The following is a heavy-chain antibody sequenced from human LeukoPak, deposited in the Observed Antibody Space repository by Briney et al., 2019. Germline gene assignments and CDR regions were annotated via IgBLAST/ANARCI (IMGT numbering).Heavy chain of an antibody. CDR1: AYSLSGYY. D-gene: IGHD1-1*01. CDR2: INPNTGGT. J-gene: IGHJ4*02. V-gene: IGHV1-2*02. CDR3: ATTTSYYFSY. Sequence: ASVKVSCKPPAYSLSGYYIHWVRQAPGQGLEWVGWINPNTGGTNYAQKFRGRVTMTSDTSITTAYMELSSLRSDDTAVYYCATTTSYYFSYWGQGTLVTVSS.